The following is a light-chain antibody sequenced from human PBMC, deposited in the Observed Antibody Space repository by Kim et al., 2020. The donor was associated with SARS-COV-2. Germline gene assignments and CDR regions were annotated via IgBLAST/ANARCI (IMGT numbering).Light chain of an antibody. J-gene: IGKJ4*01. V-gene: IGKV3-11*01. CDR2: DAS. CDR3: QQRGNWPLT. CDR1: QSVSSY. Sequence: LSPGERATLSGRASQSVSSYLAGYQQKPGQAPRLLIYDASNRATGIPARFSGSGSGTDFTLTIGSLEPEDFAVYYCQQRGNWPLTFGGGTKVDIK.